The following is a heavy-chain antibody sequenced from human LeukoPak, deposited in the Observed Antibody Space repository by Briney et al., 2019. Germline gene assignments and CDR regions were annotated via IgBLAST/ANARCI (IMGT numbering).Heavy chain of an antibody. CDR3: ARDPVYYGSGSYYLLDYYGMDV. V-gene: IGHV3-21*01. D-gene: IGHD3-10*01. CDR1: GFTFSSYS. J-gene: IGHJ6*02. Sequence: GGSLGLSCAASGFTFSSYSMNWVRQAPGKGLEWVSSISSSSSYIYYADSVKGRFTISRDNAKNSLYLQMNSLRAEDTAVYYCARDPVYYGSGSYYLLDYYGMDVWGQGTTVTVSS. CDR2: ISSSSSYI.